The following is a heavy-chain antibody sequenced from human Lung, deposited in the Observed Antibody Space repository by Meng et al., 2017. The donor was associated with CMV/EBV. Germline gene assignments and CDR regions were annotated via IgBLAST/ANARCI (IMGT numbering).Heavy chain of an antibody. CDR3: ARSRVLSSSPSRPPTYGMDV. CDR1: GGTSSSYV. Sequence: SXXVSXKASGGTSSSYVISWVRQAPGQGLEWMGGIIPILGRANYGQKFQARVTITADKSTSTAHMELSSLRSEDTAVYYCARSRVLSSSPSRPPTYGMDVGXQGTTVTVSS. J-gene: IGHJ6*02. CDR2: IIPILGRA. V-gene: IGHV1-69*10. D-gene: IGHD2-2*01.